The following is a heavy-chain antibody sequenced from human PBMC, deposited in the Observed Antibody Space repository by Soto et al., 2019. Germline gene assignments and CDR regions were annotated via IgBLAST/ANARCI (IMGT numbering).Heavy chain of an antibody. CDR3: MTSVTTHDY. CDR1: GFTLSSYW. CDR2: IKQDGSQK. V-gene: IGHV3-7*01. D-gene: IGHD4-17*01. Sequence: EVQLVEPGGGLVQPGGSLRLSCAASGFTLSSYWMNWVRLAPGKGLEWVANIKQDGSQKNYVDSVKGRFTISRDNAKNSLYLQMSSLRAEDTAVYYCMTSVTTHDYWGQGTLVTVSS. J-gene: IGHJ4*02.